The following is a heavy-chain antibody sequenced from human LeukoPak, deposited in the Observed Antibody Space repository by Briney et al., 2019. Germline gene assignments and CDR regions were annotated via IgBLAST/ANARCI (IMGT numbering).Heavy chain of an antibody. J-gene: IGHJ3*02. D-gene: IGHD6-13*01. CDR1: GYSISSGYY. Sequence: PSETLSLTCTVSGYSISSGYYWGWIRQPPGKGLEWIGSIYHSGSTYYNPSLKSRVTISVDTSKNQFSLKLSSVTAADTAVYYCARGIAAAMVAFDIWGQGTMVTVSS. CDR3: ARGIAAAMVAFDI. CDR2: IYHSGST. V-gene: IGHV4-38-2*02.